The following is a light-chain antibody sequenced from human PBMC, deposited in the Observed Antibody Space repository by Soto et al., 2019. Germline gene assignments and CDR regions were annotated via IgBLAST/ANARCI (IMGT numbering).Light chain of an antibody. CDR2: GAS. J-gene: IGKJ5*01. V-gene: IGKV3-20*01. CDR3: QQYGSSPPST. Sequence: EIVLTQSPGTLSLSPGERATLSCRASQSVSSSYLAWYQQKPGQAPRLLIYGASSRATGIPDRFSGSGSGTDFTLTISRLEXEDFAVYYCQQYGSSPPSTFGQGTRLEIK. CDR1: QSVSSSY.